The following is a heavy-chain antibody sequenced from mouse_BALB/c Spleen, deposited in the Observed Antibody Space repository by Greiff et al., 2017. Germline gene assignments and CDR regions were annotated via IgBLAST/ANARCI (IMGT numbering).Heavy chain of an antibody. CDR3: ARLYYGNHWYFDV. CDR1: GDSITSGC. V-gene: IGHV3-8*02. D-gene: IGHD2-1*01. Sequence: DVKLQESGPSLVKPSQTLSLTCSVTGDSITSGCWNWIRKFPGNKLEYMGYISYSGSTYYNPSLKSRISITRDTSKNQYYLQLNSVTTEDTATYYCARLYYGNHWYFDVWGAGTTVTVSS. CDR2: ISYSGST. J-gene: IGHJ1*01.